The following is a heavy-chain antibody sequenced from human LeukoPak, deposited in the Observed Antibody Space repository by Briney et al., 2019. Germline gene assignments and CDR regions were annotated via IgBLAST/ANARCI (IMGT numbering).Heavy chain of an antibody. V-gene: IGHV1-2*02. CDR2: INPSGGST. Sequence: ASVKVSCKASGYTFTGYYMHWVRQAPGQGLEWMGIINPSGGSTNYAQKFQGRVTMTRDTSISTAYMELSRLRSDDTAVYYCARDPSQYDFWSGVRLYYYYMDVWGKGTTVTVSS. CDR1: GYTFTGYY. D-gene: IGHD3-3*01. J-gene: IGHJ6*03. CDR3: ARDPSQYDFWSGVRLYYYYMDV.